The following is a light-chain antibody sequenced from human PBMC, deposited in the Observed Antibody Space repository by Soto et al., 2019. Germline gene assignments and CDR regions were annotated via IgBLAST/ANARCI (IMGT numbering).Light chain of an antibody. J-gene: IGKJ4*01. CDR3: PQYGSSHPLT. CDR2: DAS. V-gene: IGKV3D-20*01. CDR1: QSVSSSY. Sequence: EIVLTQSPATLSLSPGERATLSCGASQSVSSSYLAWYQQKPGLAPRLLIYDASSRATGIPDRFGGSGSGTDFTLTISRLEPDDFAVYYCPQYGSSHPLTIGGGTEVEIK.